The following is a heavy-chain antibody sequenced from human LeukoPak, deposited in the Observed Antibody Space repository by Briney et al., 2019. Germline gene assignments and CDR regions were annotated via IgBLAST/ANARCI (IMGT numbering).Heavy chain of an antibody. J-gene: IGHJ4*02. CDR3: ARVHTPYSSGWYYFDY. Sequence: SETLSLTCTVSGGSISSYYWSWIRQPPGKGLEWIGYIYYSGSTNYNPSLKSRVTISVDTSKNQFSLKLSSVTAADTAVYYCARVHTPYSSGWYYFDYWGQGTLVTVSS. V-gene: IGHV4-59*01. CDR1: GGSISSYY. D-gene: IGHD6-19*01. CDR2: IYYSGST.